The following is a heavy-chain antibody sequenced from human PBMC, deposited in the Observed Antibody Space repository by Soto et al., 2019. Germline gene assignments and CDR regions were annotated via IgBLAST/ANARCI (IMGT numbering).Heavy chain of an antibody. V-gene: IGHV1-69*12. Sequence: QVQLVQSGAEVKKPGSSVKVSCKASGGTFSSYAISWVRQAPGQGLEWMGGIIPIFGTANYAQKFQGRVTITADESTSTAYMELSSLRSEDMAVYYCAREREIAAAERYYFDYWGQGTLVTVSS. CDR1: GGTFSSYA. J-gene: IGHJ4*02. D-gene: IGHD6-13*01. CDR2: IIPIFGTA. CDR3: AREREIAAAERYYFDY.